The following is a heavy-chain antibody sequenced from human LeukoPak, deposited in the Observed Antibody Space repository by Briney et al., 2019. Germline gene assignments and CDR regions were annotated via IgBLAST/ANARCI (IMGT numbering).Heavy chain of an antibody. V-gene: IGHV3-9*01. CDR3: ARDLDYGDYVRSFDY. J-gene: IGHJ4*02. D-gene: IGHD4-17*01. CDR2: VTWSSRSK. CDR1: GFTLEDYG. Sequence: GGSLRLSCEASGFTLEDYGIHWVRQVPGKGLEWVSGVTWSSRSKKYADSVRGRFSISRDDANNSLFLQMNNLRPEDTALYYCARDLDYGDYVRSFDYWGQGTLVTVSS.